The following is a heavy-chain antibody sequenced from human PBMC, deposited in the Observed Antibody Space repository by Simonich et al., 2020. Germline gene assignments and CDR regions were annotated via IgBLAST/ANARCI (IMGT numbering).Heavy chain of an antibody. CDR2: INHSGRT. Sequence: QVQLQQWGAGLLKPSETLSLTCAVYGGSFSGYYWSWIRQPPGKGLEWIGEINHSGRTNSHQSHKSRVTISVDTSKNQFSLKLSSVTAADTAVYYCARGLRVAAAGTAFQHWGQGTLVTVSS. J-gene: IGHJ1*01. V-gene: IGHV4-34*01. D-gene: IGHD6-13*01. CDR3: ARGLRVAAAGTAFQH. CDR1: GGSFSGYY.